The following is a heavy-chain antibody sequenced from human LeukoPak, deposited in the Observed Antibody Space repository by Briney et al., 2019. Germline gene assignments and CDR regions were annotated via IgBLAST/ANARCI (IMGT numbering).Heavy chain of an antibody. CDR1: GYTFTGYY. V-gene: IGHV1-18*04. CDR2: ISAYNGNT. J-gene: IGHJ4*02. D-gene: IGHD3-10*01. Sequence: ASVKVSCKASGYTFTGYYMHWVRQAPGQGLEWMGWISAYNGNTNYAQKLQGRVTMTTDTSTSTAYMELRSLRSDDTAVYYCARVNRVRGEGDYWGQGTLVTVSS. CDR3: ARVNRVRGEGDY.